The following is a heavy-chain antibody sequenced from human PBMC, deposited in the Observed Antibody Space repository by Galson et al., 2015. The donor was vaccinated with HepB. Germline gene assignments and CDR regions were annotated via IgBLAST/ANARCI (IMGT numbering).Heavy chain of an antibody. D-gene: IGHD3-3*01. CDR1: GFTFSNYW. CDR2: IKQDGSEM. V-gene: IGHV3-7*01. Sequence: SLRLSCAASGFTFSNYWMTWVRQAPGKGLECGANIKQDGSEMYFVDSVKGRFTISRDNARKSVYLQMNSLRVEDTAVYYCARASGNFWSGYYDGMDFDHWGHGALVTVSS. CDR3: ARASGNFWSGYYDGMDFDH. J-gene: IGHJ4*01.